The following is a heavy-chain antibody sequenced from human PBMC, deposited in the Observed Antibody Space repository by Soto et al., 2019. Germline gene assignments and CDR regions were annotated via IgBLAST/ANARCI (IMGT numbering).Heavy chain of an antibody. CDR2: IIPIFGTA. V-gene: IGHV1-69*13. CDR3: ARVIKADPYGSASYYNEFDY. Sequence: SVXVSFKSSGGTFSIYAIIFFLQAPGQGLEWMGGIIPIFGTANYAQKFQGRVTITADESTSTAYMELSSLRSEDTAVYYCARVIKADPYGSASYYNEFDYRGHGTLVTV. CDR1: GGTFSIYA. D-gene: IGHD3-10*01. J-gene: IGHJ4*01.